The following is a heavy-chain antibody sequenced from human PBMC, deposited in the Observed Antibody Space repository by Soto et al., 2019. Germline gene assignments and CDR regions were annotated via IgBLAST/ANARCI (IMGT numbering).Heavy chain of an antibody. CDR1: GFTFSSYA. Sequence: PGGSLRISCAASGFTFSSYAMSWVRQAPGKGLEWVSAISGSGGSTYYADSVKGRFTISRDNSKNTLYLQMNSLRAEDTAVYYCAKPAFGVVIGPGYFDYWGQGTLVTVSS. CDR2: ISGSGGST. V-gene: IGHV3-23*01. J-gene: IGHJ4*02. CDR3: AKPAFGVVIGPGYFDY. D-gene: IGHD3-3*01.